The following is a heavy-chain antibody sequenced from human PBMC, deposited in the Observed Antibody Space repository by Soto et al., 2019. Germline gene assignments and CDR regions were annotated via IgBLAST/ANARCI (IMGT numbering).Heavy chain of an antibody. CDR3: ANGSGDILSGDPYYFDY. Sequence: GGSLRLSCAASGGTFSSYDMSWIRQAPGKGLEWISAISGSGGSTYYADFVKGWFTISRDNSKNTLYLQITSMRAEDTAVYSCANGSGDILSGDPYYFDYWGQGTLVTVSS. J-gene: IGHJ4*02. D-gene: IGHD3-9*01. CDR2: ISGSGGST. V-gene: IGHV3-23*01. CDR1: GGTFSSYD.